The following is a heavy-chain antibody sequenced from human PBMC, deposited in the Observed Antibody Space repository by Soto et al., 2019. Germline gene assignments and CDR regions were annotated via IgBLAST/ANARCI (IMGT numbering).Heavy chain of an antibody. Sequence: SETLSLTCTVSGGSVSSGSYYWSWIRQPPGKGLEWIGYIYYSGSTNYNPSLKSRVTISVDTSKNQFSLKLSSVTAADPAVYYRARGRDRELWLFDYWGQGTLVTVSS. CDR1: GGSVSSGSYY. V-gene: IGHV4-61*01. D-gene: IGHD5-18*01. CDR2: IYYSGST. J-gene: IGHJ4*02. CDR3: ARGRDRELWLFDY.